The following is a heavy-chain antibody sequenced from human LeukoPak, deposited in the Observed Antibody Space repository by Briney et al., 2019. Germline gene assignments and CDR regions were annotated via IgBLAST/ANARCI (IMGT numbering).Heavy chain of an antibody. CDR2: LYSGGSA. D-gene: IGHD3-9*01. V-gene: IGHV3-66*01. CDR1: GFTVSSNY. Sequence: GGSLRLSCAASGFTVSSNYMNWVRQAPGKGLEWVSVLYSGGSANYADSVKGRFTFSRDNSMNTLYLQMNSLRAEDTAVYYCARSRDWYADYWGQGSLVTVSS. J-gene: IGHJ4*02. CDR3: ARSRDWYADY.